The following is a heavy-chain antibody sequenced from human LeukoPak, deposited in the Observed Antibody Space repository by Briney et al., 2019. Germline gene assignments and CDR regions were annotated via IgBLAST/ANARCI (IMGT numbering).Heavy chain of an antibody. J-gene: IGHJ5*02. CDR1: GGSISSHY. CDR2: ISYSGVT. Sequence: ASETLSLTCIVSGGSISSHYWSWIRQPPGKGLEWIGYISYSGVTESNPSLKSRVTISVDTSKNQFSLKLSSVTAADTAVYYCTRDRRDGYNCVDLWGQGTLVTVSS. D-gene: IGHD5-24*01. CDR3: TRDRRDGYNCVDL. V-gene: IGHV4-59*11.